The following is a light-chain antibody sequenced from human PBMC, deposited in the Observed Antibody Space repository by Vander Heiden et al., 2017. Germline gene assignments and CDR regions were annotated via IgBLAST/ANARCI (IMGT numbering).Light chain of an antibody. J-gene: IGLJ2*01. V-gene: IGLV3-10*01. CDR1: ALQKEY. CDR2: GDT. CDR3: YSTDSSGNHRV. Sequence: SYELTQPPSVSVSPGQTARITCSGDALQKEYACWYQQKSGQAPALVIYGDTKRPSGIPEGFSGSRSGTMATLTISGAQVEDEADYYCYSTDSSGNHRVFGGGTKLTVL.